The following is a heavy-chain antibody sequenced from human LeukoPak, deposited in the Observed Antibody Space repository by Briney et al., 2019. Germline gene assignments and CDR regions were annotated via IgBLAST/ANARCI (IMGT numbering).Heavy chain of an antibody. CDR2: INPNSGGT. D-gene: IGHD3-22*01. CDR3: ARVRPGDYYDSSGYWGWFDP. Sequence: ASVKVSCKASGYTFTGYYMHWVRQAPGQGLEWMGWINPNSGGTNYAQKFQGRVTMTRDTSISTACMELSRLRSDDTAVYYCARVRPGDYYDSSGYWGWFDPWGQGTLVTVSS. CDR1: GYTFTGYY. J-gene: IGHJ5*02. V-gene: IGHV1-2*02.